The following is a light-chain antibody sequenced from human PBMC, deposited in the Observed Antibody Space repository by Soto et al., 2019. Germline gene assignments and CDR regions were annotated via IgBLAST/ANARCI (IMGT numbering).Light chain of an antibody. CDR1: QSISNW. J-gene: IGKJ1*01. V-gene: IGKV1-5*03. CDR3: QQYNSYRWT. Sequence: DIQMTQSPSTLSASVGDRVTITCRASQSISNWLAWYQQKPGKAPKLLINKASSLESGVPSRFSGSGSGTEFTLTISSLQPDDFATYDCQQYNSYRWTFGQGTRVEIK. CDR2: KAS.